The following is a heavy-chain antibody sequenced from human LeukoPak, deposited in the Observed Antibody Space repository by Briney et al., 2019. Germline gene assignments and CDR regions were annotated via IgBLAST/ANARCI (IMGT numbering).Heavy chain of an antibody. Sequence: ASVKVSCKASGYTFTSYGISWVRQAPGQGLEWMGWISAYNGNTNYAQKLQGRVTMTTDTSTSTAYMGLRSLRSDDTAAYYCARDRSSSGWSDYFDYWGQGTLVTVSS. CDR1: GYTFTSYG. V-gene: IGHV1-18*01. J-gene: IGHJ4*02. D-gene: IGHD6-19*01. CDR2: ISAYNGNT. CDR3: ARDRSSSGWSDYFDY.